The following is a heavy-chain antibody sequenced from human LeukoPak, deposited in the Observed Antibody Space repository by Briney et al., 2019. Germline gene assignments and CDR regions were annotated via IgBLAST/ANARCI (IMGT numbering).Heavy chain of an antibody. CDR1: GGSISSSSYY. CDR2: IYYSGST. D-gene: IGHD3-3*01. J-gene: IGHJ6*02. CDR3: ARHYDFWSGYYNYYYYGMDV. Sequence: SETLSLTCIVSGGSISSSSYYWGWIRQPPGKGLEWIGSIYYSGSTYYNPSLKSRVTVSVDTSKNQFSLKLSSVTAADTAVYYCARHYDFWSGYYNYYYYGMDVWGQGTTVTVSS. V-gene: IGHV4-39*01.